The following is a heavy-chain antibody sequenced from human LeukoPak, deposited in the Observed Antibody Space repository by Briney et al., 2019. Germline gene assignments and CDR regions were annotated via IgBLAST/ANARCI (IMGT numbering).Heavy chain of an antibody. CDR2: INPNSGGT. Sequence: ASVKVSCKASGGTFSSYAISWVRQAPGQGLEWMGWINPNSGGTNYAQKFQGRVTMTRDTSISTAYMELSRLRSDDTAVYYCARDPYYYGSASPNYYYYGMDVWGQGTTVTVSS. V-gene: IGHV1-2*02. CDR3: ARDPYYYGSASPNYYYYGMDV. CDR1: GGTFSSYA. J-gene: IGHJ6*02. D-gene: IGHD3-10*01.